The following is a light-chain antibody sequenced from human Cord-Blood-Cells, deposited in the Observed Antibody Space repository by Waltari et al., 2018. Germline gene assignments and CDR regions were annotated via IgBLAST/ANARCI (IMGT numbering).Light chain of an antibody. CDR3: SSYTSSNVV. CDR2: EVS. Sequence: QSALTQPAPVSGSPGQSITLPCTGTSSDVGGYNYVSWYQQHPGKAPKLMMYEVSNRPSGVSNRFSGSKSGNTASLTISGLQAEDEADYYCSSYTSSNVVFGGGTKLTVL. V-gene: IGLV2-14*01. J-gene: IGLJ2*01. CDR1: SSDVGGYNY.